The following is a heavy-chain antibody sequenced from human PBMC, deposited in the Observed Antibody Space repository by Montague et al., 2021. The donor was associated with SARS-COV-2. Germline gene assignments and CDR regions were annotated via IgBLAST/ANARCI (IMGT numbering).Heavy chain of an antibody. J-gene: IGHJ6*03. V-gene: IGHV6-1*01. Sequence: NDYAVSIRSRITINPDTSKNQFSLQLNSVTPEDTAVYYCARATEWIGYDYYYDMDVWGTGTTVTVSS. CDR2: N. D-gene: IGHD2-2*03. CDR3: ARATEWIGYDYYYDMDV.